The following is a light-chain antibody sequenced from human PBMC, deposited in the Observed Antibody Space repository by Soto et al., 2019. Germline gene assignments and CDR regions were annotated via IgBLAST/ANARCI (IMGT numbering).Light chain of an antibody. Sequence: AIQMTQPPPSLSASVGDRATITCGASQGIRNDLDWFQQKPGKAPKLLIYAASNLQSGVPARFSGSGSGTDFTLTISSLQPEDFATYYCLQKYFYPFTFGPGTKVDIK. CDR1: QGIRND. J-gene: IGKJ3*01. CDR2: AAS. CDR3: LQKYFYPFT. V-gene: IGKV1-6*01.